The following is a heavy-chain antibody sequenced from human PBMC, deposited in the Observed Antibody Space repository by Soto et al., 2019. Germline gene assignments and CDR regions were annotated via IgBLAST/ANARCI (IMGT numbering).Heavy chain of an antibody. D-gene: IGHD2-15*01. CDR2: IYPGDSDT. CDR3: ARHESYEVVVAATRRSFDY. CDR1: GYSFTSYW. J-gene: IGHJ4*02. Sequence: GESLKISCKGSGYSFTSYWIGWVRQMPGKGLEWMGIIYPGDSDTRYSPSFQGQVTISADKSISTAYLQWSSLKASDTAMYYCARHESYEVVVAATRRSFDYWGQGTLVTVSS. V-gene: IGHV5-51*01.